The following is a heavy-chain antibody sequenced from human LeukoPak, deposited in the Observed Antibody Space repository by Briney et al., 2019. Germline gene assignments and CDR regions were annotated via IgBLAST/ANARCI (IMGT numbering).Heavy chain of an antibody. CDR3: ARGGSYYGSGSFPIPFDY. CDR2: IYHGGTT. V-gene: IGHV4-30-4*07. CDR1: GVAISRGGYA. J-gene: IGHJ4*02. D-gene: IGHD3-10*01. Sequence: SETLSLTCAVSGVAISRGGYAWSWIRQPPGKGLEWIAYIYHGGTTYYNPSLKSQATISVDTSKNQFSLKLSSVTAADTAVYYCARGGSYYGSGSFPIPFDYWGQGTLVTVSS.